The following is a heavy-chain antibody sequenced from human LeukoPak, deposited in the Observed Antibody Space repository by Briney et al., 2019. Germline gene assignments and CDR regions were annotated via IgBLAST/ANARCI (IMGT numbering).Heavy chain of an antibody. CDR3: AKAPLWATFDY. D-gene: IGHD3-10*01. V-gene: IGHV3-23*01. CDR2: ISGSGGST. CDR1: GFTFSNYA. J-gene: IGHJ4*02. Sequence: PGGSLRLSCAASGFTFSNYAMHWVRQAPGKGLEWVSGISGSGGSTYYADSVKGRFTISRDNSKNTLYLQMNSLRGEDTAVYYCAKAPLWATFDYWGQGTLVTVSS.